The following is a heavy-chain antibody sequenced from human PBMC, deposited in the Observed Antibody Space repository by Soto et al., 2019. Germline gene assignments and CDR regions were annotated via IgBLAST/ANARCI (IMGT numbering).Heavy chain of an antibody. J-gene: IGHJ3*02. CDR1: GYTFNRHD. Sequence: QVQLVQSGAEVKRSGASVRISCKASGYTFNRHDINWVRQATGQGPEWIGWMNPNSGNTGYAQKFQGRVTMTRYSSITTAYMDLSSLTSEDTAIYYCAREGLYGSIQDNTFDIRGQGTMVSLSS. D-gene: IGHD6-19*01. CDR3: AREGLYGSIQDNTFDI. V-gene: IGHV1-8*01. CDR2: MNPNSGNT.